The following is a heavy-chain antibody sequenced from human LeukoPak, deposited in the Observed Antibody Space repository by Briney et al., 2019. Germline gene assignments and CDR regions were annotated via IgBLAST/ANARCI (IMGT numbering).Heavy chain of an antibody. V-gene: IGHV5-51*01. CDR2: IYPGDSDT. D-gene: IGHD2-15*01. Sequence: GESLKISCKGSGYRFTNYWIGWVRQMPGKGLEWMGIIYPGDSDTRYSPSFQGQVTISADKSISTAYLQWSSLKASDTAMYFCAREEVGYCSGDSCYSAGYFDYWGQGTLVTVSP. CDR3: AREEVGYCSGDSCYSAGYFDY. CDR1: GYRFTNYW. J-gene: IGHJ4*02.